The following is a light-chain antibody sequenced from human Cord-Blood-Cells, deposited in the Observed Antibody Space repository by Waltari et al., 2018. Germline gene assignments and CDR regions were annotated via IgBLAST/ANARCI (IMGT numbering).Light chain of an antibody. Sequence: DIQMTQSPSSLSASVGDRVTITCRASQSISSYLNWYQQKPGKAPKLLIYAASSLQSGVPSRFCGSGSVTDFTLTIRSLQPEDFATYYCQQSYSTPYTFGQGTKLESK. V-gene: IGKV1-39*01. CDR3: QQSYSTPYT. CDR1: QSISSY. J-gene: IGKJ2*01. CDR2: AAS.